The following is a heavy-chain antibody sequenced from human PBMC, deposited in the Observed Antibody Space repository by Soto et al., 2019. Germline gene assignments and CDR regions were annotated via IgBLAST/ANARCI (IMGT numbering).Heavy chain of an antibody. CDR1: GFDASVNF. V-gene: IGHV3-66*01. CDR2: INNAGTT. Sequence: EVQLVESGGTLVQPGGSLKLSCAASGFDASVNFMTWVRQAPGKGLEGVTAINNAGTTFYADSVKGRFSISRDDSKNTLYLQMNSLTVEDPAMYYFVRENYYYGMDVWGQGTAVTVSS. J-gene: IGHJ6*02. CDR3: VRENYYYGMDV.